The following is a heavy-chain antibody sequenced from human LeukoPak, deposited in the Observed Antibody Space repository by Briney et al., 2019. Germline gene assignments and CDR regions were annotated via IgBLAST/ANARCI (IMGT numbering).Heavy chain of an antibody. D-gene: IGHD4-17*01. V-gene: IGHV3-21*01. Sequence: GRSLRLSCAASGFTFSSYSMNWVRQAPGKGLEWVSSISSSSSYIYYADSVKGRFTISRDNAKNSLYLQMNSLRAEDTAVYYCARDDYGDFPFDYWGQGTLVTVSS. CDR2: ISSSSSYI. J-gene: IGHJ4*02. CDR3: ARDDYGDFPFDY. CDR1: GFTFSSYS.